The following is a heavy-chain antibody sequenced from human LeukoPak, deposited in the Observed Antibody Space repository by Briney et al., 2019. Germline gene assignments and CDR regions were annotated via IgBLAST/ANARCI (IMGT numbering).Heavy chain of an antibody. V-gene: IGHV1-46*01. CDR1: GYTFTSYY. Sequence: ASVKVSCKASGYTFTSYYMHWVRQAPGQGLDWMGVIIPSGGSTIYAQKFQGRVTMTRDTSTSTVYMELSSPRSQDTAVYYCARELYPYSSDYDYWGQGTLVTVSS. J-gene: IGHJ4*02. D-gene: IGHD6-19*01. CDR3: ARELYPYSSDYDY. CDR2: IIPSGGST.